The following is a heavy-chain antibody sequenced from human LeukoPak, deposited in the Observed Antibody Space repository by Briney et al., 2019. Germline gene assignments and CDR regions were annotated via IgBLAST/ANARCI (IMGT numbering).Heavy chain of an antibody. CDR2: IHTSGTT. CDR1: GDSMYSHY. D-gene: IGHD3-10*01. J-gene: IGHJ6*02. V-gene: IGHV4-4*07. Sequence: SETLSLTCSVSGDSMYSHYWSFIRQAAGTGLEWIGRIHTSGTTYYNPSLKSRVTLSIDTSMNQFSLRLTSVTAADTAVYYCARTDLRVRGALNYYYYGMDVWGQGTTVTVSS. CDR3: ARTDLRVRGALNYYYYGMDV.